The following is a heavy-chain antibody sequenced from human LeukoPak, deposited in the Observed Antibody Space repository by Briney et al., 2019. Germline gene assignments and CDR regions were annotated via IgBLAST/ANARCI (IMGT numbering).Heavy chain of an antibody. CDR3: ARVAVADPDAFDI. V-gene: IGHV1-69*13. CDR1: GGTFSSYA. Sequence: SVKVSCKASGGTFSSYAISWVRQAPGQGLEWMGGIIPIFGTANYAQKFQGRVTITADESTSTAYMELSSLRSDDTAVYYCARVAVADPDAFDIWGQGTMVTVSS. J-gene: IGHJ3*02. CDR2: IIPIFGTA. D-gene: IGHD6-19*01.